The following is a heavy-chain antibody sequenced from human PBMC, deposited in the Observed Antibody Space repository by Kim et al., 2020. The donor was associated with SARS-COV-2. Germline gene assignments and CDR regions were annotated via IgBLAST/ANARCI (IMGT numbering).Heavy chain of an antibody. J-gene: IGHJ4*02. D-gene: IGHD3-3*01. Sequence: LQGRVTMTTDTSTSTAYMELRSLRSDDTAVYYCARVGYDFWSGYRYYFDYWGQGTLVTVSS. CDR3: ARVGYDFWSGYRYYFDY. V-gene: IGHV1-18*01.